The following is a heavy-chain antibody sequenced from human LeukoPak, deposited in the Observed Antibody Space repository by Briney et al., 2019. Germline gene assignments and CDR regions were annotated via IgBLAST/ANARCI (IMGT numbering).Heavy chain of an antibody. D-gene: IGHD2-15*01. CDR3: ARHEGYCSGGSCYNFGDY. Sequence: SETLSLTCTVSGGSISSSSYYWGWIRQPPGKGLEWIGSIYYSGSTYHNPSLKSRVTISVDTSKNQFSLKLSSVTAADTAVYYCARHEGYCSGGSCYNFGDYWGQGTLVTVSS. CDR1: GGSISSSSYY. V-gene: IGHV4-39*01. CDR2: IYYSGST. J-gene: IGHJ4*02.